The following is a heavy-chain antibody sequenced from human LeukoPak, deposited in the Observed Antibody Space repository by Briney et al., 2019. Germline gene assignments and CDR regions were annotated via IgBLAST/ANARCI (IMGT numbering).Heavy chain of an antibody. Sequence: PSETLSLTCTVSGYSISSGYYWGWIRQPPGKGLEWIGSIYHSGSTYYNPSLKSRVTISVDTSKNQFSLKLSSVTAADTAVYYCARDSPPFDQWGQGTLVTVFS. V-gene: IGHV4-38-2*02. CDR2: IYHSGST. CDR3: ARDSPPFDQ. CDR1: GYSISSGYY. J-gene: IGHJ4*02.